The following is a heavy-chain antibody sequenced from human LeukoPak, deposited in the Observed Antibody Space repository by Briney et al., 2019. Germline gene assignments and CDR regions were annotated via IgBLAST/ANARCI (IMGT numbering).Heavy chain of an antibody. V-gene: IGHV3-30*02. Sequence: GGSLRLSCVGSGFTFSVHWVRQVPGTGLEGLTFIRHDGTDQHYADSVRGRFTISRDNSKNTVYLQMNSLRPEDTALYYCAKDGNWASVSWGQGTLVTVSS. CDR2: IRHDGTDQ. D-gene: IGHD7-27*01. CDR3: AKDGNWASVS. CDR1: GFTFS. J-gene: IGHJ5*02.